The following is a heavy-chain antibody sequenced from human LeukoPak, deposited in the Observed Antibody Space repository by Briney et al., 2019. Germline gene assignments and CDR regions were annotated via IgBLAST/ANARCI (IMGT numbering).Heavy chain of an antibody. Sequence: SHTVSLTCAISGDTVSCGSAAWNWIRQSPSSGLEWLGRTYYRSKWYNEHAESVRSRITINPDTSKNQVSLQLNSVTPEDTAVYYCARGRAGAFDMWGQGTMVTVSS. V-gene: IGHV6-1*01. CDR3: ARGRAGAFDM. CDR1: GDTVSCGSAA. J-gene: IGHJ3*02. CDR2: TYYRSKWYN. D-gene: IGHD3-10*01.